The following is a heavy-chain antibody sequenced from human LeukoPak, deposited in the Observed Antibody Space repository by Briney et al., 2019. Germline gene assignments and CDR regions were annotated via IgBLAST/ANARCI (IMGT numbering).Heavy chain of an antibody. V-gene: IGHV4-38-2*01. CDR1: SYSISSGSY. Sequence: PSETLSLTCAVSSYSISSGSYWGWIRQSPGKGLEWVGSIFHGGNSYYNPSLKSRLTMSVDTSKNQFSLKLTSVTAADTALYYCARVTYVDDMLYHYFDYWGQGILVTVSS. CDR2: IFHGGNS. D-gene: IGHD4-17*01. J-gene: IGHJ4*02. CDR3: ARVTYVDDMLYHYFDY.